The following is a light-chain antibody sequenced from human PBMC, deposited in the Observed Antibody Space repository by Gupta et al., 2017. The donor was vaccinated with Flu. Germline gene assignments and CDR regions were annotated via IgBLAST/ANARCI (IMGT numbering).Light chain of an antibody. J-gene: IGLJ2*01. CDR1: SSNIGNNY. CDR2: DNN. V-gene: IGLV1-51*01. CDR3: ETWDSSLSAGGV. Sequence: QSVLTQPPSVSAPPGQKVTISCSGSSSNIGNNYVSWYQQLPGTAPKLLIYDNNKRPSGIPDRFSGSKSGTSATLGITGLQTGDEADYYCETWDSSLSAGGVFGGGTKLTVL.